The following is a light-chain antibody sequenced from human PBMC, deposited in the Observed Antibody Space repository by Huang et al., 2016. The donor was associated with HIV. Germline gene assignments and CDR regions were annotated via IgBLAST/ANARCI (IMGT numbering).Light chain of an antibody. CDR3: HQYNDWPPWT. J-gene: IGKJ1*01. Sequence: EIVMTQSPATLSVSPGKRAILLCRASQNIDTNVAWYQQKPGQAPRLLIFGASTRATGISARFTGGGSETEFTLTINSVQSEDVAMYYCHQYNDWPPWTFGQGTRVEI. CDR1: QNIDTN. CDR2: GAS. V-gene: IGKV3-15*01.